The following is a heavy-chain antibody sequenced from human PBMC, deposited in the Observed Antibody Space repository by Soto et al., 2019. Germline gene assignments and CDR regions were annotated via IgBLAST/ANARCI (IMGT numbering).Heavy chain of an antibody. D-gene: IGHD5-18*01. J-gene: IGHJ4*02. V-gene: IGHV3-7*04. CDR3: ARGHSNSCDY. CDR1: GFTFGNYW. Sequence: EVQLVESGGGLVQPGGSLRLSCEASGFTFGNYWMNWVRQTPGKGLEWVSNIKPDGGEQYYVDSVKGRFTISRDNANDSLYLQMSSLRGDDTAVYYCARGHSNSCDYWGQGTLVTVSS. CDR2: IKPDGGEQ.